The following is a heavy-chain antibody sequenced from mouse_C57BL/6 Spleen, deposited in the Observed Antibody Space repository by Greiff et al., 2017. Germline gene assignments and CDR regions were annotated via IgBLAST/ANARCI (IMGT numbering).Heavy chain of an antibody. CDR3: ARSGIYDGYYDAMDY. J-gene: IGHJ4*01. D-gene: IGHD2-3*01. V-gene: IGHV1-4*01. Sequence: VQLQQSGAELARPGASVKMSCKASGYTFTSYTMHWVKQRPGQGLEWIGYINPSSGYTKYNQKFKDKATLTADKSSSTAYMQLSSLTSEDSAVYYCARSGIYDGYYDAMDYCGQGTSVTVSS. CDR2: INPSSGYT. CDR1: GYTFTSYT.